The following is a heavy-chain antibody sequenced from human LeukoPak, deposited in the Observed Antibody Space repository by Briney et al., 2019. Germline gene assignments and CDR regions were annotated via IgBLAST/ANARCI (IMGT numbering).Heavy chain of an antibody. CDR1: GFTFSSYG. J-gene: IGHJ4*02. Sequence: GGSLRLSCADSGFTFSSYGMHWVRQAPGKGLEWVAVISYDGSNKYYADSVKGRFTISRGNSKNTLYLQMNSLRAEDTAVYYCARDSPFFDYWGQGTLVTVSS. CDR2: ISYDGSNK. CDR3: ARDSPFFDY. V-gene: IGHV3-30*03.